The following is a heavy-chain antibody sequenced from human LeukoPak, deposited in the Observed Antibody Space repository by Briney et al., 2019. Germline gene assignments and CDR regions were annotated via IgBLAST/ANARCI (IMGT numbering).Heavy chain of an antibody. CDR1: GYTFTGYW. CDR3: VKFAGGIY. Sequence: ASVQVPCKASGYTFTGYWLHWVRQAPGQGLEWMGWINPNGGGTNYAQKFQGRVTMTRDTSICTAYMELSRLRSDDTAVYYCVKFAGGIYWGQGTLVTVSS. CDR2: INPNGGGT. D-gene: IGHD3-16*01. V-gene: IGHV1-2*02. J-gene: IGHJ4*02.